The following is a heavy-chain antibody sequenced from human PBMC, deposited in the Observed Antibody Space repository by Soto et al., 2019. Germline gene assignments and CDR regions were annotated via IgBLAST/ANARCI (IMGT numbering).Heavy chain of an antibody. Sequence: QVQLGQSGAEVKKPGAAVRVSCKASVYTFTSYDMSWVRQATGQGLEWMGWMNPFIGNAFYTQKFQDRVTMTRDTSINTAYMEMSRLRSEDTAVYYCTRGQGKHWGQGALVTVSS. V-gene: IGHV1-8*01. J-gene: IGHJ1*01. CDR3: TRGQGKH. CDR1: VYTFTSYD. CDR2: MNPFIGNA.